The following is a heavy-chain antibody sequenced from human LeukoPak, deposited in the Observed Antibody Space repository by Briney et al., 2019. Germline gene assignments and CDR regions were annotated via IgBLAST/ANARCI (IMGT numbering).Heavy chain of an antibody. CDR1: GYTLTELS. D-gene: IGHD1-26*01. Sequence: ASVKVSCKVSGYTLTELSMHWVRQAPGKGLEWMGGFDPGDGETIYAQKFQGRVTMTEDTSTDTAYMELSSLRSEDTAVYYCATARGDQWELPGWYFDLWGRGTLVTVSS. J-gene: IGHJ2*01. V-gene: IGHV1-24*01. CDR3: ATARGDQWELPGWYFDL. CDR2: FDPGDGET.